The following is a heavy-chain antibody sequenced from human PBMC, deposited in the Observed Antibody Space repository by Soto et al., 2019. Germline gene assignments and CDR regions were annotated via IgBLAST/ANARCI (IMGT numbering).Heavy chain of an antibody. CDR2: MNPNSGNT. V-gene: IGHV1-8*01. D-gene: IGHD3-22*01. CDR3: ARGPYYDNVGYPVAVDY. Sequence: QVQLVQSGAEVKKPGASVKVSCEASGYTFTSFDINWVRQAAGQGLEWMGWMNPNSGNTGFAQKFQGRVTLTRDTAISTAYMEVNSLRADDTAVYFCARGPYYDNVGYPVAVDYWGQGTLVTVSS. J-gene: IGHJ4*02. CDR1: GYTFTSFD.